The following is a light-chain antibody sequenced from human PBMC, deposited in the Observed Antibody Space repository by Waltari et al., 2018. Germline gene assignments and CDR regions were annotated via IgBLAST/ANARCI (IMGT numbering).Light chain of an antibody. CDR2: DAS. V-gene: IGKV3-11*01. J-gene: IGKJ2*01. CDR3: QQRSNWPYT. Sequence: EIVLTQSPATLSLSPGDRATLSCRASQSVSSYLAWYQQKPGQAHRLLIYDASNRATGIPARFSGSGSGTDFTLTISSLEPEDFAVYYCQQRSNWPYTFGQGTKLEIK. CDR1: QSVSSY.